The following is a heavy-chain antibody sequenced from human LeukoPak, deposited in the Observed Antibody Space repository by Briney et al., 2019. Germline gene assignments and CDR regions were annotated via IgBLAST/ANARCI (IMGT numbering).Heavy chain of an antibody. D-gene: IGHD5-12*01. CDR3: VRTYDENPLGWFDP. V-gene: IGHV3-23*01. J-gene: IGHJ5*02. CDR2: ISGSGGIT. Sequence: PGGSLRLSCAASGFAFSSYAMTWVRQAPGKGLEWVSAISGSGGITHYAGSVKGRFTISRDNSKNTLYLQMSSLRPDDTAVYYCVRTYDENPLGWFDPWGQGTLVTVSS. CDR1: GFAFSSYA.